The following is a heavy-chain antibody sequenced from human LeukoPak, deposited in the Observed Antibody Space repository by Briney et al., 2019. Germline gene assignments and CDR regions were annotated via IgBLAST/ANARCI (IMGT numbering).Heavy chain of an antibody. CDR3: ARSAAYYDFWSGISFDP. D-gene: IGHD3-3*01. J-gene: IGHJ5*02. CDR2: IYYSGST. CDR1: GGSISSSSYY. Sequence: SETLSLTCTVSGGSISSSSYYWGWIRQPPGKGLEWIVSIYYSGSTYYNPSLKSRVTISVDTSKNQFSLKLSSVTAADTAVYYCARSAAYYDFWSGISFDPWGQGTLVTVSS. V-gene: IGHV4-39*01.